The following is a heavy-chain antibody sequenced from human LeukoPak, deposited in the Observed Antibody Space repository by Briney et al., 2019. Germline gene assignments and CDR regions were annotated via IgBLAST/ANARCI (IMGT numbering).Heavy chain of an antibody. CDR2: IRSSSSYI. D-gene: IGHD2-2*01. V-gene: IGHV3-21*01. CDR1: GFTFSSYS. Sequence: SGGSLRLSCAASGFTFSSYSMNWVRQAPGKGLEWVSSIRSSSSYIYYADSVKGRFTICRDNAKNSLYLQMNSLRAEDTAVYYCARGSYRLGYCSSTSCYGPDYWGQGTLVTVSS. CDR3: ARGSYRLGYCSSTSCYGPDY. J-gene: IGHJ4*02.